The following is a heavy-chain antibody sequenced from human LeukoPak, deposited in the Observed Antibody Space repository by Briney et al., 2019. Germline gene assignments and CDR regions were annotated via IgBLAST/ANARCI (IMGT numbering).Heavy chain of an antibody. V-gene: IGHV4-34*01. D-gene: IGHD2-2*01. J-gene: IGHJ4*02. CDR2: INHSGST. CDR1: GGSFSGYY. CDR3: ARAGDIVVVPAAVFDY. Sequence: KPSETLSLTCAVYGGSFSGYYWSWIRQPPGKGLEWIGEINHSGSTNHNPSLKSRVTISVDTSKNQFSLKLSSVTAADTAVYYCARAGDIVVVPAAVFDYWGQGTLVTVSS.